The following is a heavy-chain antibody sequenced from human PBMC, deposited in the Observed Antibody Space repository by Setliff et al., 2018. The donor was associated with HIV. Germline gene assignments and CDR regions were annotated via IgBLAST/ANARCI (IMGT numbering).Heavy chain of an antibody. Sequence: SETLSLTCTVSGGSVRRNYWGWIRQPPGRGLEWIGYISYNGGTNYNPSLKSRVAISLDTSKNQFSLKMRPVTAADTAIYYCARDTFYLDYWGQGALVTVSS. CDR1: GGSVRRNY. D-gene: IGHD3-3*02. CDR2: ISYNGGT. J-gene: IGHJ4*02. CDR3: ARDTFYLDY. V-gene: IGHV4-59*02.